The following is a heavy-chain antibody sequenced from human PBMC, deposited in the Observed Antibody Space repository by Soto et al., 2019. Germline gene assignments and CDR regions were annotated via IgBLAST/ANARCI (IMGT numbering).Heavy chain of an antibody. J-gene: IGHJ4*02. CDR1: GASISSSGYY. CDR3: VRGGLRYQQSSHYFDV. Sequence: QVQLQESGPGLVSPWGTLSLTCTVSGASISSSGYYWGWIRQAPGKGLEWIGSIDYIGNTYYNPSLKSRVTVSVDTSKNQTSLQLNSVTAADTAVHYCVRGGLRYQQSSHYFDVWGQGTLVTVSS. V-gene: IGHV4-39*01. CDR2: IDYIGNT. D-gene: IGHD3-16*01.